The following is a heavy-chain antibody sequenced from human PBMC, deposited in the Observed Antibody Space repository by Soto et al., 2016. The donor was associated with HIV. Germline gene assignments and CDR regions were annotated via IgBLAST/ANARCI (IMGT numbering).Heavy chain of an antibody. CDR2: INSDGSST. J-gene: IGHJ4*02. CDR1: GFTFSSYW. Sequence: EVQLVESGGGLVQPGGSLRLSCAASGFTFSSYWMHWVRQAPGKGLVWVSRINSDGSSTSYADSVKGRFTISRDNAKNTLYLQMNSLRAEDTAVYYCARVPETLGYCSGGSCYPRYSYFDYWGQGTLVTVSS. D-gene: IGHD2-15*01. CDR3: ARVPETLGYCSGGSCYPRYSYFDY. V-gene: IGHV3-74*01.